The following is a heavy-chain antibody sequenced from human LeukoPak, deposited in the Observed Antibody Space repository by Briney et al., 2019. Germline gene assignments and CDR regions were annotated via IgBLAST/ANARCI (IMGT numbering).Heavy chain of an antibody. CDR2: IDPSDSYT. CDR3: ARPLADSGSYDAFDI. D-gene: IGHD1-26*01. V-gene: IGHV5-10-1*04. CDR1: GYSFTSYW. J-gene: IGHJ3*02. Sequence: GESLKISCKGSGYSFTSYWISWVRQMPGKGLEWMGRIDPSDSYTNYSPSFQGQVTISADKSISTAYLQWSSLKASDTAMYYCARPLADSGSYDAFDIWGQGTMVTVSS.